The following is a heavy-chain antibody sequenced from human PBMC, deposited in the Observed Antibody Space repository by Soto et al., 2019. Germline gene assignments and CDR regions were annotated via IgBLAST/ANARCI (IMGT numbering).Heavy chain of an antibody. CDR2: LKRDGSEK. V-gene: IGHV3-7*01. J-gene: IGHJ5*02. Sequence: QPGGSLRLSCAASGFTFGLYCMGWVRQAPGEGLEWVANLKRDGSEKYFLESVKGRFTMSRDNAKNSFYLHMNNVRAEDTAVYFCARMGIWGQLIGLWGQGTSVTVYS. D-gene: IGHD7-27*01. CDR1: GFTFGLYC. CDR3: ARMGIWGQLIGL.